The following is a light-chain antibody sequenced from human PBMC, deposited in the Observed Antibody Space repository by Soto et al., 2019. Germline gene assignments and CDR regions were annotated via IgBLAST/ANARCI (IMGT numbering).Light chain of an antibody. Sequence: EIVLTQSPATLSLSPGERATLSFRSSQSVSIYLAWYQQKPGQAPRLLISDASKSATGIPARFSGSGSGTDFSLTISSLEPADFAVYYCQERSNWPSVTFGQGTRVDIK. CDR1: QSVSIY. CDR2: DAS. V-gene: IGKV3-11*01. J-gene: IGKJ5*01. CDR3: QERSNWPSVT.